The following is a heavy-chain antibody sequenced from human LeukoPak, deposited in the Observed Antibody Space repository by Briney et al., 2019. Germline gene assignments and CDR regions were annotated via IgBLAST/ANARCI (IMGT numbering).Heavy chain of an antibody. D-gene: IGHD4-17*01. CDR2: IYYSGST. Sequence: SETLSLTCTVSGDSISRSGYYWGWIRQPPGKGLEWIGSIYYSGSTYYNPSLKSRVTISVDTSKNQFSLKLSSVTAADTAVYYCARDDYGDYDYYYYMDVWGKGATVTVSS. V-gene: IGHV4-39*07. CDR1: GDSISRSGYY. J-gene: IGHJ6*03. CDR3: ARDDYGDYDYYYYMDV.